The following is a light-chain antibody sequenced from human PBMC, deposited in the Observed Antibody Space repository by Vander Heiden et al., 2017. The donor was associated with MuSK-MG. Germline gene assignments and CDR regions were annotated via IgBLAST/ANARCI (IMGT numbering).Light chain of an antibody. V-gene: IGLV3-21*02. Sequence: SYELTQPPSVSVAPGQTARLTCGGNKIGGYNVHWYQQKSGQAPVVVVYDDSDRPSGIPERFSGSNSGNTATLTISRVDAGDEADYYCQVWDSSTDHLVFGGGTKLTGL. J-gene: IGLJ2*01. CDR2: DDS. CDR1: KIGGYN. CDR3: QVWDSSTDHLV.